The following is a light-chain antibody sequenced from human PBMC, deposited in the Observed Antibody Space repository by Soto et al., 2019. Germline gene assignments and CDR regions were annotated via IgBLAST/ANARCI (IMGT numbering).Light chain of an antibody. CDR1: SSNIGAGYD. J-gene: IGLJ3*02. CDR3: QSYDTSLSGWV. Sequence: QSVLTQPPSVSGAPGQRVTLSCTGSSSNIGAGYDVHWYQQLPGTAPKLLIYVNTGRPSGVPDRFSGSKSGTSASLTITGLQAEDEADYYCQSYDTSLSGWVFGGGTKVTVL. V-gene: IGLV1-40*01. CDR2: VNT.